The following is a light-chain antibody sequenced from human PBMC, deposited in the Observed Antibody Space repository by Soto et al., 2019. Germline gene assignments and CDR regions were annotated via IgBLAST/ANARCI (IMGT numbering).Light chain of an antibody. CDR2: DAS. V-gene: IGKV1-5*01. CDR1: QSIGVW. CDR3: QQYDVDSGT. Sequence: DIQIAPSSSTLVSFLVDQVTLTCRASQSIGVWLAWYQQKPGKAPKLLIYDASNLQTGVPSRFSGSGSGTEFTLTISSLQPDDFATYYCQQYDVDSGTFGQGTKVDIK. J-gene: IGKJ1*01.